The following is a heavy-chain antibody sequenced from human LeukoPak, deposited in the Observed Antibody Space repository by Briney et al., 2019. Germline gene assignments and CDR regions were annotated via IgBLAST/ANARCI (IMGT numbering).Heavy chain of an antibody. CDR3: ARLADYGNYGPREYLDF. D-gene: IGHD4-11*01. Sequence: PGGSLILSCAASGFTFSNYGMNWVRQAPGKGLEWVSSISSSSSSIYYADSLKGRFTISRDNAKTSLYLQMNSLRAEDTAVYYCARLADYGNYGPREYLDFWGQGTLVTVSS. CDR1: GFTFSNYG. J-gene: IGHJ4*02. CDR2: ISSSSSSI. V-gene: IGHV3-21*01.